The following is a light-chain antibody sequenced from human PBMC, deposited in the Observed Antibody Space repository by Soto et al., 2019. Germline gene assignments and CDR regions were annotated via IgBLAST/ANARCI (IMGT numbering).Light chain of an antibody. CDR2: GAS. V-gene: IGKV3D-20*02. J-gene: IGKJ3*01. CDR3: QQRSNWPPLFT. CDR1: QSVSSSY. Sequence: EIALTQSAGTMSLSPGQRATLSCRASQSVSSSYLAWYQQKPGQAPSLLIYGASTRATGTPARFSGSGSGTDFTLTISSLEPEAFAVYYCQQRSNWPPLFTFGPGTKVDN.